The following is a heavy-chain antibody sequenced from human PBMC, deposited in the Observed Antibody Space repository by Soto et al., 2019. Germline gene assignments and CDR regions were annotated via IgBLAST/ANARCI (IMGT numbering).Heavy chain of an antibody. V-gene: IGHV3-33*01. D-gene: IGHD2-15*01. CDR1: GFTFSSYG. Sequence: QVQLVESGGGVVQPGRSLRLSCAASGFTFSSYGMHWVRQAPGKGLEWVAVIWYDGSNKYYADSVKGRFTISRDNSKNTLYLQMNSLRAEDTAVYYCARAERGVVRDWYFDLWGRGTLVTVSS. CDR2: IWYDGSNK. CDR3: ARAERGVVRDWYFDL. J-gene: IGHJ2*01.